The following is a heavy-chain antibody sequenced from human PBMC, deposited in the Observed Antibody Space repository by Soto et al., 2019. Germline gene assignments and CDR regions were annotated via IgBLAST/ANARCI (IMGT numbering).Heavy chain of an antibody. Sequence: EVQLLESGGGLVQPGGSLRLSCVASGFTFKNYDMRWVRQAPGKGLEWVSGISGSGGGTYYPDSVKGRFTISRDNSNNKLYLKMNSLRANDTAVYYCAKDRQFRSYYESAGHYNNWGQGTLVTVSS. J-gene: IGHJ4*02. D-gene: IGHD3-10*01. CDR2: ISGSGGGT. CDR3: AKDRQFRSYYESAGHYNN. V-gene: IGHV3-23*01. CDR1: GFTFKNYD.